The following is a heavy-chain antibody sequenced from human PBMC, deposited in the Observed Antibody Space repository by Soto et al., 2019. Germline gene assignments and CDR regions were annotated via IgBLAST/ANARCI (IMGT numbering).Heavy chain of an antibody. J-gene: IGHJ6*02. V-gene: IGHV4-59*01. CDR3: ARASGGYSYGNHYYYYYYGMDV. CDR2: IYYSGST. Sequence: SETLSLTCTVSGGSISSYYWSWIRQPPGKGLGWIGYIYYSGSTNYNPSLKSRVTISVDTSKNQFSLKLSSVTAADTAVYYCARASGGYSYGNHYYYYYYGMDVWGQGTTVTVSS. CDR1: GGSISSYY. D-gene: IGHD5-18*01.